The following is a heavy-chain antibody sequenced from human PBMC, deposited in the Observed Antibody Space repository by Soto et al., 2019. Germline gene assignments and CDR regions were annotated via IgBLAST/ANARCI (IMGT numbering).Heavy chain of an antibody. V-gene: IGHV3-23*01. CDR1: GFTFSSYA. Sequence: GGSLRLSCAASGFTFSSYAMSWVRQAPGKGLEWVSAISGSGGSTYYADSVKGRFTISRDNSKNTLYPQMNSLRAEDTAVYYCAKDLYPYYDILTGYPIFDYWGQGTLVTVSS. D-gene: IGHD3-9*01. CDR2: ISGSGGST. CDR3: AKDLYPYYDILTGYPIFDY. J-gene: IGHJ4*02.